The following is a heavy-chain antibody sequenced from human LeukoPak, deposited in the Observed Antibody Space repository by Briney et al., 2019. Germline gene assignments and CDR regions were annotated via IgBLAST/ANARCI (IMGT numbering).Heavy chain of an antibody. Sequence: SETLSLTCTVSGGSISSYYWSWIRQPPGKGLEWIGYIYHSGSTNYNPSLRSRVTISVDTSKNQFSLKLSSVTAADTAVYYCARHSYDYVWGSYPEGAFDIWGQGTMVTVSS. CDR1: GGSISSYY. CDR3: ARHSYDYVWGSYPEGAFDI. V-gene: IGHV4-59*08. CDR2: IYHSGST. D-gene: IGHD3-16*02. J-gene: IGHJ3*02.